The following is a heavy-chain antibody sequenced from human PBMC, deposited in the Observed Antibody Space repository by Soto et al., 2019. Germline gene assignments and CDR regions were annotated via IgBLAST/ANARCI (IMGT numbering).Heavy chain of an antibody. CDR3: ARDGPYYYASRMDV. CDR2: LHSGGDT. J-gene: IGHJ6*02. V-gene: IGHV3-53*04. CDR1: GIPVSSNY. Sequence: EVQLVESGGGLVQPGVSLRLSCVASGIPVSSNYMTWVRQAPGKGLEWVSVLHSGGDTYYANSVKGRFTISRHDSTNTLYLQMNSLTPEETAVYYCARDGPYYYASRMDVWGQGTTVTVSS. D-gene: IGHD3-10*01.